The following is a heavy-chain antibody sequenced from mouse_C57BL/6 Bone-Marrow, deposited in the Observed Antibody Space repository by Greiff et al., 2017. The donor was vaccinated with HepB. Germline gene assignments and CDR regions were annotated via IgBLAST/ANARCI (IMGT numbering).Heavy chain of an antibody. V-gene: IGHV1-78*01. J-gene: IGHJ3*01. CDR3: AREGDYYYGSSYAWLAY. Sequence: QVHVKQSDAELVKPGASVKISCKVSGYTFTDHTLHWMKQRPEQGLEWIGYIYPRDGSTKYNEKFKGKATLTADKASSTAYMQLNSLTAEDSAVYCCAREGDYYYGSSYAWLAYWGQGTLVTVSA. D-gene: IGHD1-1*01. CDR1: GYTFTDHT. CDR2: IYPRDGST.